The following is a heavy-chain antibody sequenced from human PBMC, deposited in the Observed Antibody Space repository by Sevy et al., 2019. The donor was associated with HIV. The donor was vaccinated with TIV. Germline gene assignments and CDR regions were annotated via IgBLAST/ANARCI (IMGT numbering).Heavy chain of an antibody. CDR3: ARAGNLWFFDY. Sequence: GGSLRLSCAVSGFKVNDYYMSWIRQAPGKRLEWVSYISGIGPTKYYADSVRGRFTISRDNAKNSRYLQMSSLSADDTAMYFCARAGNLWFFDYWGQGAQVTVSS. V-gene: IGHV3-11*01. CDR1: GFKVNDYY. D-gene: IGHD3-9*01. CDR2: ISGIGPTK. J-gene: IGHJ4*02.